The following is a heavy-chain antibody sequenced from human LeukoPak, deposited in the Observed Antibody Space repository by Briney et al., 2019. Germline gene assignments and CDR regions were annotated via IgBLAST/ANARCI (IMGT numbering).Heavy chain of an antibody. Sequence: GGSLRLSCAASGFTFSSYAMSWVRQAPGKGLEWVSAISGGGGSTYYADSVKGRFTISRDNSKNTLYLQMNSLRAEDTAVYYCAKDQHPNYYDSSGYFDYWGQGTLVTVSS. CDR1: GFTFSSYA. J-gene: IGHJ4*02. V-gene: IGHV3-23*01. D-gene: IGHD3-22*01. CDR2: ISGGGGST. CDR3: AKDQHPNYYDSSGYFDY.